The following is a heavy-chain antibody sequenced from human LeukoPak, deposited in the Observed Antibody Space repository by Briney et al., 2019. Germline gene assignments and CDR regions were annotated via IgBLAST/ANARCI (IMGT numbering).Heavy chain of an antibody. D-gene: IGHD5-18*01. CDR1: GYRFTSHW. V-gene: IGHV5-51*01. CDR2: IDPSDSDT. CDR3: ARRSRGYGYDGHYYYYMDV. Sequence: GESLKISCKGSGYRFTSHWIGWVRQMPGKGLEWMGIIDPSDSDTRYSPSFQGQVTISADQSISTAYLQWSSLKASDTAMYYCARRSRGYGYDGHYYYYMDVWGTGTTVTVSS. J-gene: IGHJ6*03.